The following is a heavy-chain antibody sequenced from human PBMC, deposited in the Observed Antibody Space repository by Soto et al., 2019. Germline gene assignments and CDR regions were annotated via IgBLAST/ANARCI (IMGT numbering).Heavy chain of an antibody. J-gene: IGHJ5*02. Sequence: GGSLRLSCTTSGFTVSSSHMSWVRQAPGKGLDWVSVIYSGGNSYYAVSVQGRFTISRDNSKNTVYLQMYSLRGEDTAIYYCARLGPYGSETYSFRYNWFDPWGQGTLVTVSS. D-gene: IGHD3-10*01. CDR2: IYSGGNS. CDR1: GFTVSSSH. V-gene: IGHV3-53*01. CDR3: ARLGPYGSETYSFRYNWFDP.